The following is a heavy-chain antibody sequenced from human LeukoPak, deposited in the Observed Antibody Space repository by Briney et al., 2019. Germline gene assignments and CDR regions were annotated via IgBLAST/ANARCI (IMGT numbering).Heavy chain of an antibody. D-gene: IGHD3-10*01. V-gene: IGHV3-21*01. J-gene: IGHJ3*02. CDR3: ARASYYGSGSCYNVQAFDI. CDR2: ISSSSSYI. CDR1: GFTFSSYS. Sequence: PGGSLRLSCAASGFTFSSYSMNWVRQAPGKGLEWVSSISSSSSYIYYADSAKGRFTISRDNAKNSLYLQMNSLRAEDTAVYYCARASYYGSGSCYNVQAFDIWGQGTMVTVSS.